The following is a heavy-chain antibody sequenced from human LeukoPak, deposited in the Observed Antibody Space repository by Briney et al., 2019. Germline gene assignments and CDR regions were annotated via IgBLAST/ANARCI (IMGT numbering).Heavy chain of an antibody. CDR2: IKEEGSEK. J-gene: IGHJ6*02. CDR1: GFTLSSYW. D-gene: IGHD5-12*01. CDR3: TRVPNSGYEHIFPSNYGMDV. Sequence: GASLRLSCAASGFTLSSYWVTWVRQAPGKGLEWMACIKEEGSEKDYVDYVKGRFTMSRGNAKNLLYLEMNRMRADDTAVYYCTRVPNSGYEHIFPSNYGMDVWGQGTTVTVS. V-gene: IGHV3-7*05.